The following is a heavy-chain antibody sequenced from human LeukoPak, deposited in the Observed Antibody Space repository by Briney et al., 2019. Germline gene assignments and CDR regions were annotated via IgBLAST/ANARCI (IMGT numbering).Heavy chain of an antibody. CDR2: IKQDGSEK. D-gene: IGHD3-3*01. V-gene: IGHV3-7*01. Sequence: GGSLRLSCAASGFTFSSYWMSWVRQAPGKGLEWVANIKQDGSEKYYVDSVKGRFTISRDNAKNSLYLQMNSLRAENTAVYYCAKAETFGVAPYFQHWGQGTLVTVSS. CDR3: AKAETFGVAPYFQH. CDR1: GFTFSSYW. J-gene: IGHJ1*01.